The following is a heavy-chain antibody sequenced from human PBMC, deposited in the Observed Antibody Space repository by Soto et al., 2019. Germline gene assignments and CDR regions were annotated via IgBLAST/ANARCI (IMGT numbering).Heavy chain of an antibody. D-gene: IGHD6-19*01. Sequence: QVQLVQSGAEEKKPGASVKVSCKASGYTFTAYAMHWVRQAPGQRLEWMGWINAGNGNTKYSQKFQGRVSITRDTSASTAYMELSSLRSEDTAVYYCARAVAVPADFDYWGQGTLVTVSS. J-gene: IGHJ4*02. CDR1: GYTFTAYA. CDR3: ARAVAVPADFDY. V-gene: IGHV1-3*05. CDR2: INAGNGNT.